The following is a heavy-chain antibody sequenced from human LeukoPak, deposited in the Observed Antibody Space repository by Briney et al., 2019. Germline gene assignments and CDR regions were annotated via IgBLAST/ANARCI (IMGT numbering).Heavy chain of an antibody. D-gene: IGHD4-17*01. CDR3: ARVLRGYGDYLNWFDP. Sequence: SVKVSCKASGGTFSSYAISWVRQAPGQGLEWMGGIIPIFGTANYAQKFQGRVTITADESTSTAYMELSSLRSEDTAVYYYARVLRGYGDYLNWFDPWGQGTLVTVSS. CDR1: GGTFSSYA. CDR2: IIPIFGTA. J-gene: IGHJ5*02. V-gene: IGHV1-69*13.